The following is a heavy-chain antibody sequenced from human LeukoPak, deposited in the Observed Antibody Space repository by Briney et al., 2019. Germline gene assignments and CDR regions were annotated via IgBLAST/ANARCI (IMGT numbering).Heavy chain of an antibody. V-gene: IGHV4-4*07. J-gene: IGHJ5*02. CDR2: IYTSGSA. D-gene: IGHD2-2*01. CDR3: ARDSEGYCSSTSCPNWFDP. CDR1: GGTFSDYY. Sequence: KTSETLSLTCVVYGGTFSDYYWSWIRQPAGKGLEWIGRIYTSGSANYNPSLKSRVTMSVDTSKNQFSLKLSSVTAADTAVYYCARDSEGYCSSTSCPNWFDPWGQGTLVTVSS.